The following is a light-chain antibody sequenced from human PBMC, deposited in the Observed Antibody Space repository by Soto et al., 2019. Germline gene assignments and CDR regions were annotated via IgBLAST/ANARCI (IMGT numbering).Light chain of an antibody. V-gene: IGKV2-28*01. CDR3: MHALQTPWT. CDR2: LGS. Sequence: DIVMTQSPLSLPVTPGEAASISCRSSQSVLNSDGYNRMDWYLQKPGRSPQLLIYLGSNRASGVPDRLSDSGSGTDFTLTISRVEADDVVVYYCMHALQTPWTFGQGTKVEIK. J-gene: IGKJ1*01. CDR1: QSVLNSDGYNR.